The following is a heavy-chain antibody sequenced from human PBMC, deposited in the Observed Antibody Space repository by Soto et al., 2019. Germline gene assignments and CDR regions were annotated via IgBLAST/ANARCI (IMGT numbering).Heavy chain of an antibody. V-gene: IGHV4-31*03. CDR3: ARRAYDFWSGFDY. J-gene: IGHJ4*02. D-gene: IGHD3-3*01. CDR1: GGSISSGGYY. Sequence: SETLSLTCTVSGGSISSGGYYWSWIRQHPGKGLEWIGYIYYSGSTYYNPSLKSRVTISVDTSKNQFSLKLSSVTAADTAMYYCARRAYDFWSGFDYWGQGTLVTVSS. CDR2: IYYSGST.